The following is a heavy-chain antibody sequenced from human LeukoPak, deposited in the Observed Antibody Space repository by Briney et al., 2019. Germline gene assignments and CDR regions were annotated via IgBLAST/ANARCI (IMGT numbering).Heavy chain of an antibody. CDR3: AKDYVWGSYRYTHDY. V-gene: IGHV3-23*01. CDR1: GFTFSSYA. Sequence: GGSLRLSCAASGFTFSSYAMSWVRQAPGKGLEWVSAISGSGGSTYYADSVKGRFTISRDNSKNTLYLQMNSLRAEDTAVYYCAKDYVWGSYRYTHDYWGQGTLVTISS. J-gene: IGHJ4*02. D-gene: IGHD3-16*02. CDR2: ISGSGGST.